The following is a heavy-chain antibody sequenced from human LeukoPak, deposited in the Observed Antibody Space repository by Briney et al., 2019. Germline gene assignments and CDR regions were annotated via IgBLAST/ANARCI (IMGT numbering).Heavy chain of an antibody. D-gene: IGHD3-22*01. J-gene: IGHJ3*02. V-gene: IGHV4-59*01. CDR3: ARSDGSGLVRI. CDR1: GGSISSYY. Sequence: PSETLSLTCTVSGGSISSYYWSWIRQPPGKGLGWIGYIYYSGSTNYNPSLKSRVTISVDTSKNQFSLKLSSVTAADTAVYYCARSDGSGLVRIWGQGTMVTVSS. CDR2: IYYSGST.